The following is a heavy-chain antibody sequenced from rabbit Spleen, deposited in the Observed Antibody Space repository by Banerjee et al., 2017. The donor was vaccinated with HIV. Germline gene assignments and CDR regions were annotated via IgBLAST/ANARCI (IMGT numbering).Heavy chain of an antibody. V-gene: IGHV1S40*01. CDR3: ARGSATMTMVITGYYLSL. CDR2: IDTGSSGFT. CDR1: GVSFSSSSY. J-gene: IGHJ4*01. D-gene: IGHD2-1*01. Sequence: QSLEESGGDLVKPGASLTLTCTASGVSFSSSSYMCWVRQAPGTGLEWIACIDTGSSGFTYYATWAKGRFTISKTSSTTVTLQMTSLTAADTATYFCARGSATMTMVITGYYLSLWGQGTLVTVS.